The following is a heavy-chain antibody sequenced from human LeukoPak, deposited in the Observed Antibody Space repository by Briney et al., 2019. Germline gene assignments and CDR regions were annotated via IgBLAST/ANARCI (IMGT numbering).Heavy chain of an antibody. CDR2: ITTTSRDTHI. J-gene: IGHJ4*02. CDR1: GFTFKTHT. CDR3: ARGAWTAYYFDY. V-gene: IGHV3-21*01. D-gene: IGHD3/OR15-3a*01. Sequence: GGSLRLSCAASGFTFKTHTMNWVRQAPGKGLEWVSSITTTSRDTHIYYADSVKGRFTISRDNAKNTLYLQMNSLRAEDTAVYYCARGAWTAYYFDYWGQGTLVTVSS.